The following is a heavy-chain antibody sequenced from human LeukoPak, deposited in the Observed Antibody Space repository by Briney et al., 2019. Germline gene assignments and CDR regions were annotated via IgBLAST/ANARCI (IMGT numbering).Heavy chain of an antibody. CDR3: ARDSRAWYFDY. CDR2: IWYDGSNK. Sequence: PGGSLRLSCAASGFTFSSYGMHWVRQAPGKGLEWVAVIWYDGSNKYYADPVKGRFTISRDNSKNTLYLQMNSLRAEDTAVYYCARDSRAWYFDYWGQGTLVTVSS. CDR1: GFTFSSYG. V-gene: IGHV3-33*01. J-gene: IGHJ4*02.